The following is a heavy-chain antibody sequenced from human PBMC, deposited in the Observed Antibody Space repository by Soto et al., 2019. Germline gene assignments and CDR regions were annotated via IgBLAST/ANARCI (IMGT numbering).Heavy chain of an antibody. CDR2: ISGSGGST. Sequence: GGSLRLSCAASGFTFSSYAMSWVRQAPGKGLEWVSAISGSGGSTYYADSVKGRFTISRDNSKNTLYLQMNSLRAEDTAVYYCAKGALILWFGDSVQNYFDYWGQGTLVTVSS. CDR1: GFTFSSYA. CDR3: AKGALILWFGDSVQNYFDY. V-gene: IGHV3-23*01. D-gene: IGHD3-10*01. J-gene: IGHJ4*02.